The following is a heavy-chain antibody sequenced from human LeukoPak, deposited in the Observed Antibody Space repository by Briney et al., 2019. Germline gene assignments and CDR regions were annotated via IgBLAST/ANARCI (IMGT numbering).Heavy chain of an antibody. D-gene: IGHD3-16*01. CDR3: ARDPGYESWSPFWGGMDV. J-gene: IGHJ6*04. Sequence: GGSLRLSCAASGFTFSSSWMHWVRQAPGKGLVWVSRITRDGSSTTYADSVKGRFTTSRDNAKNTLYLQMDSLRDDDTAVYYCARDPGYESWSPFWGGMDVWGNGTTVIVSS. CDR2: ITRDGSST. CDR1: GFTFSSSW. V-gene: IGHV3-74*01.